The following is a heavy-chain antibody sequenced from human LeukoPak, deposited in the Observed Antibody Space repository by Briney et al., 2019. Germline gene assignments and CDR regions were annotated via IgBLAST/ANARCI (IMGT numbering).Heavy chain of an antibody. J-gene: IGHJ5*02. Sequence: GGSLRLSCAASGFTFSSYSMNWVRQAPGKGLEWVSSISSSSSYIYYADSVKGRFTISRDNAKNSLYLQMNSLRAEDTAVYYCARDLYSDTANWIDPWGQGTLVTVSS. D-gene: IGHD1-26*01. CDR3: ARDLYSDTANWIDP. V-gene: IGHV3-21*01. CDR1: GFTFSSYS. CDR2: ISSSSSYI.